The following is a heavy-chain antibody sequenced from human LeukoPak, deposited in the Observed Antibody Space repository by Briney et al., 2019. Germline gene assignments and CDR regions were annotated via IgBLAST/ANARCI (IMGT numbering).Heavy chain of an antibody. Sequence: SVKVSCKASGGTFSSYAISWVRQAPGQGLEWMGGIIPSVGTANYAQKFQGRVTITADRSTSTAYMELSSLRSEDTAVYYCARWSSGDYEAQYYYYYMDVWGKGTTVTVSS. D-gene: IGHD2-21*02. J-gene: IGHJ6*03. V-gene: IGHV1-69*06. CDR1: GGTFSSYA. CDR2: IIPSVGTA. CDR3: ARWSSGDYEAQYYYYYMDV.